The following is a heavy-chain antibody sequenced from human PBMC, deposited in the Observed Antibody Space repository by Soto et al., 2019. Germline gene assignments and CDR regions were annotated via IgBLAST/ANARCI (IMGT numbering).Heavy chain of an antibody. CDR2: ITGSGGST. CDR1: GVTFRNYA. V-gene: IGHV3-23*01. J-gene: IGHJ6*02. D-gene: IGHD6-6*01. Sequence: GGSLRLSCAASGVTFRNYAGSWVRQAPGKGLEWVSQITGSGGSTYYADSVKGRFTISRDNSKNTLYLQMNSLRAEDTAVYYCAKDQPVAGGPYYGMDVWGQGTTVTVS. CDR3: AKDQPVAGGPYYGMDV.